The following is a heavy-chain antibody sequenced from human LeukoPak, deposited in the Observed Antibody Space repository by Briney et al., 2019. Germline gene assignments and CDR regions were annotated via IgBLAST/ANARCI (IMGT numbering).Heavy chain of an antibody. V-gene: IGHV3-33*01. CDR2: IWHDGSHK. D-gene: IGHD3-10*01. J-gene: IGHJ4*02. CDR3: ARKIFGSGSYPDF. CDR1: GFAFNTYA. Sequence: PGRSLRLSCAASGFAFNTYAMHWVRQVPGQGLEWVALIWHDGSHKFYSNSVRGQFTISGDNSKNTVSLQMNNLRPEDTAVYYCARKIFGSGSYPDFWGQGTLVTVSS.